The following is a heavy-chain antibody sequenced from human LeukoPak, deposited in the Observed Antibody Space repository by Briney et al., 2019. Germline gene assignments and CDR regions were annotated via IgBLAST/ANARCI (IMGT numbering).Heavy chain of an antibody. Sequence: GRSLRLSCAASGFTFSSYGMHWVRQAPGKGLEWVAVISYDGSNKYYADSVKGRFTISRDSSKNTLYLQMNSLRAEDTAVYYCAKDPGIVVPTDFDYWGQGTLVTVSS. CDR1: GFTFSSYG. CDR3: AKDPGIVVPTDFDY. J-gene: IGHJ4*02. V-gene: IGHV3-30*18. D-gene: IGHD2-21*01. CDR2: ISYDGSNK.